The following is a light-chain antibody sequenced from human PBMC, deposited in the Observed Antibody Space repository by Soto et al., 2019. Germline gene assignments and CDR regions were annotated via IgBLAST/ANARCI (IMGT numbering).Light chain of an antibody. Sequence: DIQMTQSPSSLSASVGDRVTITCRASQSISSYLNWYQQKPGKAPKLLIYAASSLQSGVPSRFSGSGSGTDFTLTISSLQPEDFATYYCQQSYSTPXTCGQGTKV. V-gene: IGKV1-39*01. CDR2: AAS. CDR1: QSISSY. CDR3: QQSYSTPXT. J-gene: IGKJ1*01.